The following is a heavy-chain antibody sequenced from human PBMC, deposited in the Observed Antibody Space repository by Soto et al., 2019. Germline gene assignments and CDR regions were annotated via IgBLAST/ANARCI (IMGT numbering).Heavy chain of an antibody. CDR1: GFTFSNAW. V-gene: IGHV3-15*01. CDR3: TAPYKHYDILTGYYAAGFDP. Sequence: GGSLRLSCAASGFTFSNAWMSWVRQAPGKGLEWVGRIKSKTDGGTTDYAAPVKGRFTISRDDSKNTLYLQMNSLKTEDTAVYYCTAPYKHYDILTGYYAAGFDPWGQGTLVTVSS. J-gene: IGHJ5*02. D-gene: IGHD3-9*01. CDR2: IKSKTDGGTT.